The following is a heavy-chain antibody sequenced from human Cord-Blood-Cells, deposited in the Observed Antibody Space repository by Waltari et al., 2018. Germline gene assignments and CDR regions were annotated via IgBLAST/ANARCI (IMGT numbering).Heavy chain of an antibody. CDR2: IIPILGIA. J-gene: IGHJ4*02. CDR3: ARDKGHCSGGSCYYDY. Sequence: QVQLVQSGAEVKKPGSSVTVSCKASGGTFSSSATTWVRQAPGQGLEWMGGIIPILGIANYAQKFQGRVTITADKSTSTAYMELSSLRSEDTAVYYCARDKGHCSGGSCYYDYWGQGTLVTVSS. D-gene: IGHD2-15*01. V-gene: IGHV1-69*10. CDR1: GGTFSSSA.